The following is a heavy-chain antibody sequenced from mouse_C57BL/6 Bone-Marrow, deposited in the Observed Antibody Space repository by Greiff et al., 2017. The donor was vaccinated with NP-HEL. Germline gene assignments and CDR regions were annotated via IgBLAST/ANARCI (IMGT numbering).Heavy chain of an antibody. D-gene: IGHD2-13*01. CDR1: GYTFTSYW. CDR3: ARGGDASAWFAY. V-gene: IGHV1-69*01. J-gene: IGHJ3*01. CDR2: IDPSDSYT. Sequence: QVQLQQPGAELVMPGASVKLSCKASGYTFTSYWMHWVKQRPGQGLEWIGEIDPSDSYTNYNHKFKGKSTLTVDKSSSTAYMQLSSLTSEDSAVYYCARGGDASAWFAYWGQGTLVTVSA.